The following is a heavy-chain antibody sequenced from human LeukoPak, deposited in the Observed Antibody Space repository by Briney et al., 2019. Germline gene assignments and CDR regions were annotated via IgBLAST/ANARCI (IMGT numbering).Heavy chain of an antibody. J-gene: IGHJ4*02. CDR2: IYPGDSDT. CDR1: GCSFTSYW. Sequence: GESLKISCKGSGCSFTSYWIGWVRQMPGKGLEWMGIIYPGDSDTRYSPSFQGQVTISADKSISTAYLQWSSLKASDTAMYYCARQRDVEMATIFIDYWGQGTLVTVSS. V-gene: IGHV5-51*01. D-gene: IGHD5-24*01. CDR3: ARQRDVEMATIFIDY.